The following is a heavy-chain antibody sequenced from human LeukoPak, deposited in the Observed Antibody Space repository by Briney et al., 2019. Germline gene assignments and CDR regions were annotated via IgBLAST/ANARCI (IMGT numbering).Heavy chain of an antibody. CDR1: GFTFSSYG. Sequence: QPGRSLRLSCAASGFTFSSYGMHWVRQAPGKGLEWVAVISYDGSNKYYADSVKGRFTISRDNSKNTLYLQMESLRSEDTAVYYCAKGGKWSSDWISPYDYWGRGTLVTVSS. J-gene: IGHJ4*02. CDR3: AKGGKWSSDWISPYDY. CDR2: ISYDGSNK. D-gene: IGHD6-19*01. V-gene: IGHV3-30*18.